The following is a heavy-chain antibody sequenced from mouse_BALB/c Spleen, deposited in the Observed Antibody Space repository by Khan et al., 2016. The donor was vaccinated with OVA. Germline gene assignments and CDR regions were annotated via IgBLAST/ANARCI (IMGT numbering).Heavy chain of an antibody. Sequence: QVQLKQSGPELKKPGETVRISCKASGYTFTTAGIQWVQKMPGKGLKWIGWINTHSGVPKYAEDFKGRFAFSLEISVNTAYLQITNLKNEDTATYFSARGGAAYYRNDGSAMEYWGQGTSVTVSS. J-gene: IGHJ4*01. CDR3: ARGGAAYYRNDGSAMEY. D-gene: IGHD2-14*01. V-gene: IGHV9-4*02. CDR2: INTHSGVP. CDR1: GYTFTTAG.